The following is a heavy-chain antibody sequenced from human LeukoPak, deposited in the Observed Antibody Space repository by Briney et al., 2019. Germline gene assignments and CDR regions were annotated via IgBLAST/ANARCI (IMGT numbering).Heavy chain of an antibody. CDR1: GFTFSSYS. CDR3: ASLAGGYFFDH. D-gene: IGHD1-26*01. J-gene: IGHJ4*02. V-gene: IGHV3-21*01. Sequence: PWGSLRLSCAASGFTFSSYSMNRVRQAPGKGLEWVSSMNSRSSSKYYADSMKGRFTISRDNAKNSLYLQINSPRVEDTAVYYCASLAGGYFFDHWGQGTLVTVSS. CDR2: MNSRSSSK.